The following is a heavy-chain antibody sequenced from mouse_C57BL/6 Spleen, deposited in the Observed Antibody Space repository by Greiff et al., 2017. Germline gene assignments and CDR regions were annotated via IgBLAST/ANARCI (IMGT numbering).Heavy chain of an antibody. V-gene: IGHV1-80*01. CDR1: GYAFSSYW. D-gene: IGHD2-3*01. Sequence: QVQLKESGAELVKPGASVKISCKASGYAFSSYWMNWVKQRPGKGLEWIGQIYPGDGDTNYNGKFKGKATLTADKSSSTAYMQLSSLTSEDSAVYFCAREADGYYAYWGQGTTLTVSS. J-gene: IGHJ2*01. CDR2: IYPGDGDT. CDR3: AREADGYYAY.